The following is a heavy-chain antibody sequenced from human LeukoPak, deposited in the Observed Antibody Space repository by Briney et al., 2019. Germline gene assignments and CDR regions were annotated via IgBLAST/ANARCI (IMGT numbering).Heavy chain of an antibody. Sequence: SETLSLTCTVSGGSISSYYWSWIRQPAGKGLEWIGRIYTSGSTNYNPSLKSRVTMSVDTSKNQFSLELSSVTAADTAVYYCARYCSSTSCSRDWYFDLWGRGTLVTVSS. CDR2: IYTSGST. CDR1: GGSISSYY. J-gene: IGHJ2*01. D-gene: IGHD2-2*01. CDR3: ARYCSSTSCSRDWYFDL. V-gene: IGHV4-4*07.